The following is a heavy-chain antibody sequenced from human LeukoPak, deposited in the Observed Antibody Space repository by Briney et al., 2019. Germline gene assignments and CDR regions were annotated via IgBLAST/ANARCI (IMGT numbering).Heavy chain of an antibody. J-gene: IGHJ5*02. D-gene: IGHD2-2*01. V-gene: IGHV3-30*02. CDR1: GFTFSSYG. CDR2: IRYDGSNK. CDR3: AKGGTRYCSSTSCYLVDP. Sequence: GGSLRLSCAASGFTFSSYGMHWVRQAPGKGLGWVAFIRYDGSNKYYADSVKGRFTISRDNSKNTLYLQTNSLRAEDTAVYYCAKGGTRYCSSTSCYLVDPWGQGTLVTVSS.